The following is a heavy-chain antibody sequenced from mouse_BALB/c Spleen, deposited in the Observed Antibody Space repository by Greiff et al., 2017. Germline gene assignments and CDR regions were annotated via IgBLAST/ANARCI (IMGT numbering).Heavy chain of an antibody. CDR3: TLDWFAY. CDR1: GFTFSNYW. V-gene: IGHV6-6*02. J-gene: IGHJ3*01. Sequence: DVMLVESGGGLVQPGGSMKLSCVASGFTFSNYWMNWVRQSPEKGLEWVAEIRLKSNNYATHYAESVKGRFTISRDDSKSSVYLQMNNLRAEDTGIYYCTLDWFAYWGQGTLVTVSA. CDR2: IRLKSNNYAT.